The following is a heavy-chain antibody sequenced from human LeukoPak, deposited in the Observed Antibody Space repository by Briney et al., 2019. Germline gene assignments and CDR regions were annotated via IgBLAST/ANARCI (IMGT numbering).Heavy chain of an antibody. CDR1: GFTFDAYG. J-gene: IGHJ3*02. V-gene: IGHV3-20*04. D-gene: IGHD3-22*01. Sequence: PGGSLRLSCAASGFTFDAYGMSWVRQAPGKGLEWVSRINWNGGSTGYADSVKGRFTISRDNAKNSLYLQMNSLRAEGTALYYCARGGGYYDSRGYHDAFYIWGQGTMVTVSS. CDR2: INWNGGST. CDR3: ARGGGYYDSRGYHDAFYI.